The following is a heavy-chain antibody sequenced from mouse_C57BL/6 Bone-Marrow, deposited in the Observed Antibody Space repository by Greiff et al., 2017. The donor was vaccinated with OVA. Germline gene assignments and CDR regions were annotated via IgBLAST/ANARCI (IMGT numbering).Heavy chain of an antibody. D-gene: IGHD3-2*02. CDR1: GYSFTDYN. V-gene: IGHV1-39*01. CDR3: SRGRGQLRPAWFAY. Sequence: VQLQQSGPELVKPGASVKISCKASGYSFTDYNMNWVKQSNGKSLEWIGVINPNYGTTSYNQKFKGKATLTVDQSSSTAYMQLNSLTSEDSAVYYCSRGRGQLRPAWFAYWGQGTLVTVSA. CDR2: INPNYGTT. J-gene: IGHJ3*01.